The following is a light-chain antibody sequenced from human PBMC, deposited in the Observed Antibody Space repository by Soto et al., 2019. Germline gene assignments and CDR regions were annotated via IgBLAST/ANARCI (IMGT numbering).Light chain of an antibody. CDR3: QQRSNWPRGT. V-gene: IGKV3-11*01. J-gene: IGKJ2*01. CDR1: QSVNSY. CDR2: DAS. Sequence: EIVLTQSPATLSLSPGERATLSCRASQSVNSYLAWYQQKPGQAPRLLIYDASNRATGIPARFSGSGSGTDFTLTISRLEPEDFTVYFCQQRSNWPRGTFGQGTKLEIK.